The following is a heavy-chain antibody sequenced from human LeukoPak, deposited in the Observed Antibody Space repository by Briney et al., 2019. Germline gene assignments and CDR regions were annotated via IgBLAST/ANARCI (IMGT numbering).Heavy chain of an antibody. J-gene: IGHJ4*02. Sequence: PSETLSLTCAVYGGSFSGYYWSWLRQPPGKGLEGIGEINHSGSTNYNPSLKSRVTISVDTSKNQFSLKLSSVTAADTAVYYCARDGSGWSRAPRNWGQGTLVTVSS. CDR2: INHSGST. CDR1: GGSFSGYY. V-gene: IGHV4-34*01. CDR3: ARDGSGWSRAPRN. D-gene: IGHD6-19*01.